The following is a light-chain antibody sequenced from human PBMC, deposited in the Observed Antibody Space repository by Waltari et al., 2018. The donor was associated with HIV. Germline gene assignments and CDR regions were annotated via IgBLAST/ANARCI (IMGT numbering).Light chain of an antibody. V-gene: IGLV1-47*01. CDR3: AAWDDSLSGLV. J-gene: IGLJ2*01. CDR1: SSNIGSNY. CDR2: RNN. Sequence: SVLTQPPSASGTPGQRVTISCSGSSSNIGSNYVYWYQQLPGTAPKLLIYRNNHRPSGVPDRFAGSNSGTSASLAISWLRSEDEADYYCAAWDDSLSGLVFGGGTKLTVL.